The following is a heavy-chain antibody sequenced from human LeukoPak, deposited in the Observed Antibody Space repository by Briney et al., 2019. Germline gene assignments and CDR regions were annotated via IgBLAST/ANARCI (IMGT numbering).Heavy chain of an antibody. CDR1: GYTFTSYD. CDR2: MNPNSGNT. Sequence: ASVTVSCKASGYTFTSYDINWVRQAPGQGLEWMGWMNPNSGNTGYAQKFQGRVTITRNTSISTAYMELSSLRSDDTAVYYCARGDTMVRGVHYYYYYYMDVWGKGTTVTISS. V-gene: IGHV1-8*01. J-gene: IGHJ6*03. D-gene: IGHD3-10*01. CDR3: ARGDTMVRGVHYYYYYYMDV.